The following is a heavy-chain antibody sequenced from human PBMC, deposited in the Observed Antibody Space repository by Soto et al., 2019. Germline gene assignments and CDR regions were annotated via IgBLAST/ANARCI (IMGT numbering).Heavy chain of an antibody. CDR1: GFTFSSYS. V-gene: IGHV3-48*02. CDR3: ARVEGYPFNYNHYGMDV. J-gene: IGHJ6*02. Sequence: PGGSLRLSCAASGFTFSSYSMSWVRQAPGKGLEWVAYISGSSASIYYADSVKGRFTISRDTAKNSLYLQMNSLRDEDTAVYYCARVEGYPFNYNHYGMDVWGQGTTVTVSS. D-gene: IGHD2-15*01. CDR2: ISGSSASI.